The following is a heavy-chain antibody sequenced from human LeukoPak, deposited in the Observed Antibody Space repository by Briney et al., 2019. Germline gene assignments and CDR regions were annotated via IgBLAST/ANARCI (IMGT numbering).Heavy chain of an antibody. CDR3: AREGGCSGDSCFSD. J-gene: IGHJ4*02. V-gene: IGHV1-2*02. D-gene: IGHD2-15*01. Sequence: GASVKVSCKASGYTFTGYFMHWVRQAPGQGLEWMGWINPNSGGTNYAQKFQGRVTMTRDTSISTAYMELSRLRSEDTAVYYCAREGGCSGDSCFSDWGQGTLVTVSS. CDR1: GYTFTGYF. CDR2: INPNSGGT.